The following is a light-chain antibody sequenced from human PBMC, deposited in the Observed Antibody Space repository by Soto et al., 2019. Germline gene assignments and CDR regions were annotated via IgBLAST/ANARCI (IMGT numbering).Light chain of an antibody. CDR1: QSVSSSY. Sequence: EIVLTQSPGTLSLSPGERATLSCRASQSVSSSYLAWYQQKPGQAPRLLIYGASSRATGIPDRFSGSGSGTAFTLTISRLEPEDFAVYYCQQRWTFGQGTKVEIK. CDR2: GAS. J-gene: IGKJ1*01. V-gene: IGKV3-20*01. CDR3: QQRWT.